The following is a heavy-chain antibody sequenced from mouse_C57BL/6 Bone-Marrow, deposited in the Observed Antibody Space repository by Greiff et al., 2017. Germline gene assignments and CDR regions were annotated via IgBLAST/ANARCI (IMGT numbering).Heavy chain of an antibody. D-gene: IGHD2-4*01. CDR3: VRHGYDYDASYWYFDV. CDR1: GFSFNTYA. J-gene: IGHJ1*03. CDR2: IRSKSNNYAT. V-gene: IGHV10-1*01. Sequence: EVKLVESGGGLVQPKGSLKLSCAASGFSFNTYAMNWVRQAPGKGLEWVARIRSKSNNYATYYADSVKDRFTISRDDSESMLYLQMNNLKTEDTAMYYCVRHGYDYDASYWYFDVWGTGTTVTVSS.